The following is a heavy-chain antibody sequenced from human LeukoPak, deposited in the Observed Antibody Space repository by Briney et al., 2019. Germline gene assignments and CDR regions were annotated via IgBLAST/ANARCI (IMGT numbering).Heavy chain of an antibody. CDR3: AKAFHAGSLLGKFYAPDY. J-gene: IGHJ4*02. CDR2: ISGSGGST. D-gene: IGHD3-10*01. V-gene: IGHV3-23*01. Sequence: GGSLSLSCAASGFTFSSYAMSWVRQAPGKGLEWVSAISGSGGSTYYADSVKGRFTISRDNSKNTLYLQMNSLRAEDTAVYYCAKAFHAGSLLGKFYAPDYWGQGTLVTVSS. CDR1: GFTFSSYA.